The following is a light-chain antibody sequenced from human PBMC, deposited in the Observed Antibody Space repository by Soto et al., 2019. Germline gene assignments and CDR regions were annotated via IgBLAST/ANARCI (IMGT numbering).Light chain of an antibody. Sequence: QSALTQPASVSGSPGQSITISCTGTSSDVGGYNYVSWYQQHPGKAPKLLIYDVTNRPSGVSNRFSGSKSGNTASLTISRLQADDEADYYCSSYTSRSTLAYVFGTGTKGTVL. CDR1: SSDVGGYNY. V-gene: IGLV2-14*01. J-gene: IGLJ1*01. CDR2: DVT. CDR3: SSYTSRSTLAYV.